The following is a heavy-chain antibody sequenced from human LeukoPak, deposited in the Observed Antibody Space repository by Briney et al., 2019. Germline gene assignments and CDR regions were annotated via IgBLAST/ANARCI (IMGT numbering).Heavy chain of an antibody. V-gene: IGHV3-23*01. CDR2: ISGSGGST. CDR3: AKDRLMVYASPSFDY. CDR1: GFTFSSYA. Sequence: GGSLRLSCAASGFTFSSYAMSWVRKAPGKGLEWVSAISGSGGSTYYADSVKGRFTISRDNSKNTLYLQMNSLRAEDTAVYYCAKDRLMVYASPSFDYWGQGTLVTVSS. J-gene: IGHJ4*02. D-gene: IGHD2-8*01.